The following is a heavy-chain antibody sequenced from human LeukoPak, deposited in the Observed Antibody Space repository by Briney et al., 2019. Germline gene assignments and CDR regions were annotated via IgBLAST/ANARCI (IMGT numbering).Heavy chain of an antibody. CDR1: GFTFSSYW. D-gene: IGHD3-22*01. Sequence: GGSLRLSCVASGFTFSSYWMHWVRQAPGKGLEWVANIRQDGGETYYGDSVKGRFIISRDNAKNSLFLQMNRLRAEDTAVYYCATYSSLNTREFQYWGQGTLVTVSP. V-gene: IGHV3-7*01. CDR2: IRQDGGET. CDR3: ATYSSLNTREFQY. J-gene: IGHJ1*01.